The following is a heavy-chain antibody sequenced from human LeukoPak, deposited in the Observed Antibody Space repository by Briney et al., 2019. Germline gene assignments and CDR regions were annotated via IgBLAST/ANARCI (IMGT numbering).Heavy chain of an antibody. V-gene: IGHV3-9*01. Sequence: CRSLRLSCTASGFIFDDDSMQCLRQASRGGRPELLGSSYSSGSIGYEGSVKGRVSISSDKAQNSLYLKMTNMTAEDTALYYCPKVTGVFRAPAVEFAASDIWRQGTTPSVSS. D-gene: IGHD6-25*01. J-gene: IGHJ3*02. CDR3: PKVTGVFRAPAVEFAASDI. CDR2: SSYSSGSI. CDR1: GFIFDDDS.